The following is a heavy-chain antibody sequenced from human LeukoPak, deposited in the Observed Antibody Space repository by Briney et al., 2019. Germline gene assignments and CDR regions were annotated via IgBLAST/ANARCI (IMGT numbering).Heavy chain of an antibody. D-gene: IGHD6-13*01. CDR3: ARGDSSSFGWFDP. CDR2: MNPNSGNT. J-gene: IGHJ5*02. V-gene: IGHV1-8*01. CDR1: GYTFTSYD. Sequence: ASVKVSCKASGYTFTSYDINWVRQATGQGLEWMEWMNPNSGNTGYAQKFQGRVTMPRNASISTAYMELSSLRSEGAAVYYCARGDSSSFGWFDPWGQGTLVTVSS.